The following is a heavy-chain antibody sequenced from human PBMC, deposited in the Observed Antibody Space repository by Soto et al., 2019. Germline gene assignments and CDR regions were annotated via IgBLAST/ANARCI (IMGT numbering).Heavy chain of an antibody. V-gene: IGHV4-59*08. J-gene: IGHJ3*02. CDR2: IYYTGST. Sequence: QVQLQESGPRLVKPSETLSLTCTVSGDSIRNYYCSWIRQPPGKGLEWMGYIYYTGSTNYNPSLKSRVTISRDTSRNQFSLKLSSVTAADTAMYYCAGGHIDADAFDIWGQGTMVTVSS. CDR1: GDSIRNYY. CDR3: AGGHIDADAFDI. D-gene: IGHD3-16*01.